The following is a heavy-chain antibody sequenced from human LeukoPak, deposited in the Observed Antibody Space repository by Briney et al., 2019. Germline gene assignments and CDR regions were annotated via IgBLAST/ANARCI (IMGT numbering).Heavy chain of an antibody. V-gene: IGHV3-30-3*01. J-gene: IGHJ4*02. D-gene: IGHD3-10*01. CDR2: ISYDGSNK. CDR1: GFTFSSYA. CDR3: ARDYPDYYGSGSYLDY. Sequence: PGRSLRLSCAASGFTFSSYAMHWVRQAPGKGLEWVTVISYDGSNKYYADSVKGRFTISRDNSKKTLYLQMNSLRAEDTAVYYCARDYPDYYGSGSYLDYWGQGTLVTVSS.